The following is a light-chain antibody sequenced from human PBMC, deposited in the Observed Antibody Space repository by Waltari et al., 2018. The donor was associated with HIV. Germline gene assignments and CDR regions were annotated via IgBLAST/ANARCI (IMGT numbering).Light chain of an antibody. CDR2: NVS. CDR1: SSDVGGYNF. Sequence: QSALTQPRSVSGSPGQSLTISCTGTSSDVGGYNFVSWYQQHTGTAPKLLIYNVSKRPSGVPDRFSGSKSGNTASLTISGLQTEDEADYYCCSYAGSHTYVFGTGTKVTVL. V-gene: IGLV2-11*01. CDR3: CSYAGSHTYV. J-gene: IGLJ1*01.